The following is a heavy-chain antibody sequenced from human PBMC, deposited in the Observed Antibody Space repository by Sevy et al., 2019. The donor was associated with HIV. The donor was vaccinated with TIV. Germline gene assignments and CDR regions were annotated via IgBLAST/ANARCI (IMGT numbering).Heavy chain of an antibody. CDR1: GFIFSNFA. Sequence: GGSLRLPCTVSGFIFSNFAMHWVRQAPGKGLEWVAVTSYDGSHKYYADSVKGRFIVSRDNSRNILSLEMNSLRRDDTAVYYCARGENDDEFFQYWGQGTLVTVSS. V-gene: IGHV3-30*04. J-gene: IGHJ1*01. CDR2: TSYDGSHK. D-gene: IGHD1-26*01. CDR3: ARGENDDEFFQY.